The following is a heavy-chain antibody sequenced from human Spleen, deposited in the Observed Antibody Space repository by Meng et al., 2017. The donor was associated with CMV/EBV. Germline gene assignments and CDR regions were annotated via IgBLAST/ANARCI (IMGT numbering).Heavy chain of an antibody. J-gene: IGHJ4*02. V-gene: IGHV3-33*01. D-gene: IGHD4/OR15-4a*01. CDR3: ARAGAFPQYFDY. CDR2: IWYDGSNK. CDR1: GFIFSSYG. Sequence: GESLKISCAASGFIFSSYGMHWVRQTPGKGLEWVAVIWYDGSNKYYADSVKGRFTISRDKAKNTLYLQMNSLRVEDTAVYYCARAGAFPQYFDYWGQGTLVTVSS.